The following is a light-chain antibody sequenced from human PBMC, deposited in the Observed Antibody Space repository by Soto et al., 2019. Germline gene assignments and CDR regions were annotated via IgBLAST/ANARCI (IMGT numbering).Light chain of an antibody. Sequence: QSVLTQPASVSGSPGQSITISCTGTSSDVGGFNYVSWYQQHPGKAPKLIIYEVTNRPSGVSNRFSGSKSGNTASLTVSGLQAEDEADYYCSSYTSRTAPYVAFGGGTKLTVL. J-gene: IGLJ2*01. CDR3: SSYTSRTAPYVA. CDR1: SSDVGGFNY. V-gene: IGLV2-14*03. CDR2: EVT.